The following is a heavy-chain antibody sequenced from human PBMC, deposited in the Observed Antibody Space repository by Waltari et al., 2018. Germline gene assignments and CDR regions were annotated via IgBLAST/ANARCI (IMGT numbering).Heavy chain of an antibody. CDR1: GFTVSNNY. V-gene: IGHV3-53*01. D-gene: IGHD2-2*01. J-gene: IGHJ4*02. CDR3: ATRVVVPGVPGMADY. Sequence: EVQLVESGGGLIQPGGSLRLSCAASGFTVSNNYVVWVRQAPGKGLELVSTIYYNERTDYADSVKGRFTISRDTAKNTLFLQMNSLRADDTAVYYCATRVVVPGVPGMADYWGQGTLVTVSS. CDR2: IYYNERT.